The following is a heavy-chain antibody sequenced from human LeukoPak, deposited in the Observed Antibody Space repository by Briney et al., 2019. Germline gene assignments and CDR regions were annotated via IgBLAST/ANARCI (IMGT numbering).Heavy chain of an antibody. CDR2: INPDGSGK. V-gene: IGHV3-7*01. Sequence: GGSLRLSCEASGFTLSTYWMNWVRQVPGKGLDWVANINPDGSGKRYVDSVKGRFTIARDNADNSLYLQMNSLSAEDTAVYYCASWGAGGNSWGQGTLVTVSS. CDR3: ASWGAGGNS. CDR1: GFTLSTYW. D-gene: IGHD3-16*01. J-gene: IGHJ4*02.